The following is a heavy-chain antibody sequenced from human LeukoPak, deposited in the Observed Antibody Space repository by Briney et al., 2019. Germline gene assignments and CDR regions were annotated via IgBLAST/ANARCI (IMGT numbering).Heavy chain of an antibody. Sequence: SETLSLTCTVSGGSISSYYWSWIRQPPGKGLEWIGYIYYSGSTNNNPSLKSRVTISVDTSKNQFSLKLSSVTAADTAVYYCARVSGFRWFDPWGQGTLVTVSS. CDR2: IYYSGST. V-gene: IGHV4-59*01. D-gene: IGHD3-10*01. CDR3: ARVSGFRWFDP. J-gene: IGHJ5*02. CDR1: GGSISSYY.